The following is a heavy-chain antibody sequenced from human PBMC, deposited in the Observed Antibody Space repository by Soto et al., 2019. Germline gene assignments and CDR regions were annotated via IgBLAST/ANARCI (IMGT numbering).Heavy chain of an antibody. Sequence: QVTLKESGPVLVKPTETLTLTCTVSGFSLSNARMGVSWIRQPPGKALEWLAHIFSNDEKSYSTSLKSRLTISKDTSKSQVVLTMTNVDPVDTATYYCARIALRYGSGSYSFDYWGQGTLVTVSS. CDR1: GFSLSNARMG. D-gene: IGHD3-10*01. CDR3: ARIALRYGSGSYSFDY. CDR2: IFSNDEK. V-gene: IGHV2-26*01. J-gene: IGHJ4*02.